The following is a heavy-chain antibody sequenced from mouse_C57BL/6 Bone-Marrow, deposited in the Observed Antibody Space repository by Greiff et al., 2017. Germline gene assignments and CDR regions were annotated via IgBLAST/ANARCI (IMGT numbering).Heavy chain of an antibody. CDR2: IDPEDGDT. J-gene: IGHJ3*01. CDR3: EVPWFAY. Sequence: VQLQQSGAELVKPGASVKLSCTASGFNFNDSYMHWVKQWPEQGLEWIGRIDPEDGDTTYSPKFPGKATITADTSSNTAYLQLSSLTSEDTAVFYCEVPWFAYWGQGTLVTVSA. V-gene: IGHV14-2*01. CDR1: GFNFNDSY.